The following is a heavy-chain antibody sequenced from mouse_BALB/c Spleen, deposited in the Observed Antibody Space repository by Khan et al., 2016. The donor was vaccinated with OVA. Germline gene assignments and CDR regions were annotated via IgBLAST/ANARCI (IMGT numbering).Heavy chain of an antibody. CDR2: ISPSNAYT. J-gene: IGHJ4*01. Sequence: QVQLQQSGAELARPGASVKMSCKASGYTFTGYSMHWIKQRPGQGLEWIGYISPSNAYTNYNQKFKDKATLTADKSSSTAYMHLSSMTSDDSAVYYGARGFHYYGRRGALDYCGHGTSVTGSS. CDR3: ARGFHYYGRRGALDY. V-gene: IGHV1-4*01. D-gene: IGHD1-1*01. CDR1: GYTFTGYS.